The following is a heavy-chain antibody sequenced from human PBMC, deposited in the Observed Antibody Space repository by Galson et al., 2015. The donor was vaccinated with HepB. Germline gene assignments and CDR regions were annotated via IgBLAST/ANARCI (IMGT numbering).Heavy chain of an antibody. CDR2: ISYDGTEK. Sequence: SLRLSCAASGFAFNSYAIHWVRQAPGKGLEWVALISYDGTEKYFADSVKGRFTISRDNSKNTLYLHMNSLSAEDTAVYYCARARYCSSTGCYMRKILSYDYGMDVWGQGTTVIVSS. D-gene: IGHD2-2*02. CDR1: GFAFNSYA. CDR3: ARARYCSSTGCYMRKILSYDYGMDV. J-gene: IGHJ6*02. V-gene: IGHV3-30-3*01.